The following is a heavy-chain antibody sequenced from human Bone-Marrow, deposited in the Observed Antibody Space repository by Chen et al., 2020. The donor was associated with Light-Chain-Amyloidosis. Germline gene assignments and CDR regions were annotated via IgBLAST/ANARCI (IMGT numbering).Heavy chain of an antibody. D-gene: IGHD3-9*01. CDR2: ISGGGGSR. V-gene: IGHV3-23*04. CDR1: GFAFSSYA. J-gene: IGHJ3*02. Sequence: EVQLVESGGGLLQRGGSLRLSCAASGFAFSSYAMSWVRQAAGKGLEGVSTISGGGGSRYYGDSVKGRLTSSRDNSKNALFLQMNSLSAEDTAVYYCAKDISYDDILPGYPADAFDIWGQGTMVTVSS. CDR3: AKDISYDDILPGYPADAFDI.